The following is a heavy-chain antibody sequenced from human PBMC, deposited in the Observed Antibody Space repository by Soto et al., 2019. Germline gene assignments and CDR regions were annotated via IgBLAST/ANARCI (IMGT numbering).Heavy chain of an antibody. J-gene: IGHJ6*02. Sequence: EVQLVESGGGLVQPGGSLRLSCAASGFTFSSYSMNWVRQAPGKGLEWVSSISSSSSYIYYADSVKGRFTISRDNAKNSLYLQMNSLRAEDTAVYYCARDTVDGRSGLYYYYGMDVWGQGTTVTVSS. V-gene: IGHV3-21*01. CDR1: GFTFSSYS. CDR3: ARDTVDGRSGLYYYYGMDV. CDR2: ISSSSSYI. D-gene: IGHD4-4*01.